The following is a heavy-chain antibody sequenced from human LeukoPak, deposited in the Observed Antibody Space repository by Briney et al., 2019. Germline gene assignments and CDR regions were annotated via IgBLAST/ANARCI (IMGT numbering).Heavy chain of an antibody. CDR2: IYHTGST. V-gene: IGHV4-38-2*02. CDR3: ARDLVGAAMSV. D-gene: IGHD5-18*01. J-gene: IGHJ4*02. CDR1: GYSISSGYY. Sequence: PSETLSLTCAVSGYSISSGYYWAWIRQPPGKGLEWIGSIYHTGSTYYNPSLKSRVTISVDTSKNQFSLKLSSVAAADTAVYYCARDLVGAAMSVWGQGTLVTVSS.